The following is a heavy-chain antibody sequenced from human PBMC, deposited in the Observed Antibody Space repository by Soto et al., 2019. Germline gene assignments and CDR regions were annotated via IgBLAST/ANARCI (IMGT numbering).Heavy chain of an antibody. Sequence: EVQLVESGGDLVQPGGYLRLSCAASGFTFSSYWMHWVRQAPGKGLVWVSRINGDGSTTSYADSVKGRFIISRDNAKNMLYLQMNSLRAEDTAVYYCARPRYDGSGTPFDHWGQGTLVTVSS. CDR1: GFTFSSYW. CDR2: INGDGSTT. CDR3: ARPRYDGSGTPFDH. D-gene: IGHD3-22*01. V-gene: IGHV3-74*01. J-gene: IGHJ4*02.